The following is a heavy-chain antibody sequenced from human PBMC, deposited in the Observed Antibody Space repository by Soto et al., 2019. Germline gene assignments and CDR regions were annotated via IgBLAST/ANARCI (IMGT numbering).Heavy chain of an antibody. Sequence: SETLSLTCAVYGGSFSGYYWSGIRQPPGKGLEWIGEINHSGSTNYNPSLKSRVTISVDTSKNQFSLKLSSVTAADTAVYYCAMDTYYYDSSGYTRPDAFDIWGQGTMVTVS. CDR3: AMDTYYYDSSGYTRPDAFDI. J-gene: IGHJ3*02. D-gene: IGHD3-22*01. CDR2: INHSGST. CDR1: GGSFSGYY. V-gene: IGHV4-34*01.